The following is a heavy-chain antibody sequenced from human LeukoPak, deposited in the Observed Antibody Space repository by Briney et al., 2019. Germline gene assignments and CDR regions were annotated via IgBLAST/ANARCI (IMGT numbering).Heavy chain of an antibody. Sequence: TSETLSLTCTVSGGSISSYYWSWIRQPPGKGLEWIGYIYYSGSTNYNPSLKSRVTISVDTSKNQFSLKLSSVTAADTAVYYCARVAYCSSTSCQPAGGMDVWGQGTTVTVSS. V-gene: IGHV4-59*12. CDR2: IYYSGST. D-gene: IGHD2-2*01. CDR3: ARVAYCSSTSCQPAGGMDV. CDR1: GGSISSYY. J-gene: IGHJ6*02.